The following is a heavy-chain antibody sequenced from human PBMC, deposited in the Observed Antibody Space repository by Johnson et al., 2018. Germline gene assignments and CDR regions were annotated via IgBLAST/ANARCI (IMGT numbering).Heavy chain of an antibody. D-gene: IGHD5-18*01. V-gene: IGHV5-51*01. CDR1: GYRFTTYW. CDR2: IYPDDSDT. CDR3: ARQVDTALVGYYYMDL. J-gene: IGHJ6*03. Sequence: EVQLVESGAEVKKPGESLKISCKGSGYRFTTYWIGWVRQMPGKGLEWMGIIYPDDSDTRYSPSFQGQVTISADKSINTAYLQWRSLRASDTAMYYCARQVDTALVGYYYMDLWGNGTTVTVSS.